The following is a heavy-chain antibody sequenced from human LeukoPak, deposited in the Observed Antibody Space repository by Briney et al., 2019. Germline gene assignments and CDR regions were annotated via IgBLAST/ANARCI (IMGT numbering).Heavy chain of an antibody. D-gene: IGHD2-15*01. J-gene: IGHJ4*02. CDR3: AKNRQNWWFFDY. Sequence: GGSLRLSCAASQFTFSSYGMHWVRQAPGKGLEWVAFIRYDGSYKYYADSVKGRFTISRDNSKNTLYLQMNSLRAEDTAVYYCAKNRQNWWFFDYWGQGTLVTVSS. CDR2: IRYDGSYK. V-gene: IGHV3-30*02. CDR1: QFTFSSYG.